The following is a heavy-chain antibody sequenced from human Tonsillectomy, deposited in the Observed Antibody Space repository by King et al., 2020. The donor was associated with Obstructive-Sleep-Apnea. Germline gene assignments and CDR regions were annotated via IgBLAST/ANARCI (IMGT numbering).Heavy chain of an antibody. CDR2: INHSGST. J-gene: IGHJ5*02. Sequence: VQLQQWGAGLLKPSETLSLTCAVYGGSFSGYYWSWIRQPPGKGLEWIGEINHSGSTNYNPSLKSRVTISVDTSKNQFSLKLNSVTAADTAVYYCARTSITMIVVAWGQGTLVTVSS. D-gene: IGHD3-22*01. V-gene: IGHV4-34*01. CDR3: ARTSITMIVVA. CDR1: GGSFSGYY.